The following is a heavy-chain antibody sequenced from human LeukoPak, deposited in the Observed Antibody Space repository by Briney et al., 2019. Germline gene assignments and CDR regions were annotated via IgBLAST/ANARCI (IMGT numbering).Heavy chain of an antibody. CDR2: ISGSGGDT. CDR3: ARDTHFDY. V-gene: IGHV3-21*01. D-gene: IGHD2-15*01. Sequence: PGGSLRLSCAASGFTFSSYSMSWVRQAPGKGLEWASGISGSGGDTYYADSVKGRFTISRDNAKNSLYLQMNSLRAEDTAVYYCARDTHFDYWGQGTLVTVSS. CDR1: GFTFSSYS. J-gene: IGHJ4*02.